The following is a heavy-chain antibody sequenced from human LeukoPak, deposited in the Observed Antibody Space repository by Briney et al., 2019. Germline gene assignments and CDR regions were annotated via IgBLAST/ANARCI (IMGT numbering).Heavy chain of an antibody. Sequence: GASVKVSCKASGFTLTGYYMHWVRQAPGQGLEWMGWISAYNGNTNYAQKLQGRVTMTTDTSTSTAYMELRSLRSDDTAVYYCARVRFTSRFDYWGQGTLVTVSS. CDR2: ISAYNGNT. CDR3: ARVRFTSRFDY. D-gene: IGHD2-2*01. J-gene: IGHJ4*02. V-gene: IGHV1-18*04. CDR1: GFTLTGYY.